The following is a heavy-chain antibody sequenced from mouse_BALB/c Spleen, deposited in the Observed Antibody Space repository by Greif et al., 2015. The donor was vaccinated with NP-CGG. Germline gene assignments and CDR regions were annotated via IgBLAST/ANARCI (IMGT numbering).Heavy chain of an antibody. Sequence: VQLVESGPGLVAPSQSLSITCTVSGFSLTGYGVNWVRQPPGKGLEWLGMIWGDGSTDYNSALKSRLSISKDNSKSQVFLKMDSLQTDDTARYYCARHYAHYAMDYWGQGTSVTVSS. D-gene: IGHD1-1*02. CDR2: IWGDGST. CDR3: ARHYAHYAMDY. V-gene: IGHV2-6-7*01. CDR1: GFSLTGYG. J-gene: IGHJ4*01.